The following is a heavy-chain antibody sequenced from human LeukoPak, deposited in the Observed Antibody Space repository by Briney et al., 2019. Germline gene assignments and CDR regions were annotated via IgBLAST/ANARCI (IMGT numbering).Heavy chain of an antibody. CDR2: IYYSGST. D-gene: IGHD3-22*01. V-gene: IGHV4-59*11. CDR3: ARVNSPDSSGYSPVIGY. CDR1: GGSISSHY. Sequence: SETLSLTCTVSGGSISSHYWSWIRQPPGKGLEWIGYIYYSGSTNYNPSLKSRVTISVDTSKNQFSLKLSPVTAADTAVYYCARVNSPDSSGYSPVIGYWGQGTLVTVSS. J-gene: IGHJ4*02.